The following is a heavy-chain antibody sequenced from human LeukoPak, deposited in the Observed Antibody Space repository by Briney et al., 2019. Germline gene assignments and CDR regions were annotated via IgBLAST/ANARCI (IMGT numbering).Heavy chain of an antibody. J-gene: IGHJ4*02. Sequence: SETLSLTCTVSGGSISSYYWSWIRQPPGKGLEWIGEINHSGSTNYNPSLKSRVTISVDTSKNQFSLKLSSVTAADTAVYYCARGAYYDILTGYSYWGQGTLVTVSS. D-gene: IGHD3-9*01. CDR3: ARGAYYDILTGYSY. CDR2: INHSGST. V-gene: IGHV4-34*01. CDR1: GGSISSYY.